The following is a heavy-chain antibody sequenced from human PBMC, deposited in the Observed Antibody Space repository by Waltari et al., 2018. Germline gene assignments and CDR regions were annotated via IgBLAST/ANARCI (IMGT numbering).Heavy chain of an antibody. CDR3: LTSGGY. J-gene: IGHJ4*02. CDR2: MNPDGRAK. D-gene: IGHD3-10*01. CDR1: GLTVNNFW. Sequence: EVQLVESGGGLVQPGGSLSLSCAASGLTVNNFWMNWVRQAPGKGLEWVANMNPDGRAKNYVDSVKGRFTISRDSAKNSVYLQMNSLRAEDTAVYHCLTSGGYWGQGTLVTVSS. V-gene: IGHV3-7*01.